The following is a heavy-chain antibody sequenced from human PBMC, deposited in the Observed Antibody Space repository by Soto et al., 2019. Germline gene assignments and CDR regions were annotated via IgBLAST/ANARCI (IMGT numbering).Heavy chain of an antibody. V-gene: IGHV3-23*01. CDR2: ISGSGIST. J-gene: IGHJ2*01. Sequence: DVQLLESGGGLVQPGGSLRLSCAASGFTFRSYAMSWVRQAPGKGLEWVSGISGSGISTHYADSVKGRFTVSRDNSKNTLDLQMNSRRAEDTAVYNCAKEPVGPDWYFDLWGRGTLVTVSS. CDR3: AKEPVGPDWYFDL. CDR1: GFTFRSYA.